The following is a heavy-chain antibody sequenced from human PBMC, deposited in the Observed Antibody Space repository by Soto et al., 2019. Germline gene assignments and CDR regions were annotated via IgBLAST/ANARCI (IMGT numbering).Heavy chain of an antibody. Sequence: SETLSLTCTVSGGSISNYYWSWIRQPPGKGLEWIGYIYYSGSTNYNPSLKSRVAISVDTSKNLFSLKLSSVTAADTAVYYCARSYGYHYYYMDVWGKGTTVTVSS. J-gene: IGHJ6*03. D-gene: IGHD5-18*01. CDR1: GGSISNYY. CDR2: IYYSGST. CDR3: ARSYGYHYYYMDV. V-gene: IGHV4-59*01.